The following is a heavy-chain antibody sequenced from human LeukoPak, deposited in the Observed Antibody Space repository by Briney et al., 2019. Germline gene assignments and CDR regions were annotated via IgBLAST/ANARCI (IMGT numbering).Heavy chain of an antibody. CDR3: ARAASGDSDGYYFDY. CDR1: GYSISSGYY. Sequence: SETLSLTCTVSGYSISSGYYWGWIRPPPGKGLEWIGTIYQSGSTYYNPSLKSRVTISVDTSNKQFSLKLTSVTAADTAVYHCARAASGDSDGYYFDYWGQGTLVTVSS. D-gene: IGHD5-18*01. CDR2: IYQSGST. V-gene: IGHV4-38-2*02. J-gene: IGHJ4*02.